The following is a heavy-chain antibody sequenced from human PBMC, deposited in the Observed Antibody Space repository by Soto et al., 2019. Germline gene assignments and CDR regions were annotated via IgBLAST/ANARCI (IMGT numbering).Heavy chain of an antibody. CDR3: AREHVPLHSSGWFDY. CDR1: GYTFTSYA. J-gene: IGHJ4*02. D-gene: IGHD6-19*01. V-gene: IGHV1-18*01. Sequence: ASVKVSCKASGYTFTSYAISWVRQAPGQGLEWMGWISAYNGNTNYAQKLQGRVTMTTDTSTSTAYMELRSLRSDDTAVYYCAREHVPLHSSGWFDYWGQGTLVTVSS. CDR2: ISAYNGNT.